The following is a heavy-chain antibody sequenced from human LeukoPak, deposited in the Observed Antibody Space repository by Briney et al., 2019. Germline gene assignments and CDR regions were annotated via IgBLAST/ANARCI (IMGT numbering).Heavy chain of an antibody. V-gene: IGHV3-9*03. Sequence: GGSLRLSCAASGFTFDDYAMHWVRQAPGKGLEWVSGITWNSGRIGYADSVKGRFTISRDNAKNSLYLQMNSLRAEDMALYYCAKDGEKYCSSTSCLRSYMDVWGKGTTVTVSS. D-gene: IGHD2-2*01. CDR2: ITWNSGRI. CDR3: AKDGEKYCSSTSCLRSYMDV. CDR1: GFTFDDYA. J-gene: IGHJ6*03.